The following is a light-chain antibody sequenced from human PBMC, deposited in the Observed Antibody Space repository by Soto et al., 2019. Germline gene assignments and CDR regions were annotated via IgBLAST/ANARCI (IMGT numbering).Light chain of an antibody. V-gene: IGKV2-30*02. CDR3: MQGTHWPIT. CDR2: KVS. Sequence: EVVMTQSTLSLPVTLGQPASISCISDQILVHSDGIAYFSWFQQRPGRSPRRLIYKVSNRDSGVPARFSGSGSGTDFALKISRVEAEDVGVYYCMQGTHWPITFGQGTRL. CDR1: QILVHSDGIAY. J-gene: IGKJ5*01.